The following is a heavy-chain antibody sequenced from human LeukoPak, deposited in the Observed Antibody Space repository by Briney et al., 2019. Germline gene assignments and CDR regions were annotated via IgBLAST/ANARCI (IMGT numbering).Heavy chain of an antibody. Sequence: GASVKVSCKASGYTFTNHTMNWVRQAPGQGLEWMGWINTNTGNPTYAQGFTGRFVFSLDTSVSTAYLQISSLEAEDTAMYYCARGGQWPDYWGQGTLVTVSS. V-gene: IGHV7-4-1*02. D-gene: IGHD6-19*01. CDR1: GYTFTNHT. CDR3: ARGGQWPDY. J-gene: IGHJ4*02. CDR2: INTNTGNP.